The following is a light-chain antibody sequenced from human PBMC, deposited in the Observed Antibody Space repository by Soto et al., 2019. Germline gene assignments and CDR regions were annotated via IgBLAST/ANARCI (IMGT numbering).Light chain of an antibody. V-gene: IGKV3-20*01. CDR1: QTVTSNY. CDR2: GAS. Sequence: EFVLTQSPGTLSLSPGERATLSCRASQTVTSNYLAWYQQKPGQAPRLLIYGASSRATDIPHRFGGSGSGTDFTLTISRLEPEDFALYYCQQYLSLPVTFGQGTKVDIK. CDR3: QQYLSLPVT. J-gene: IGKJ2*01.